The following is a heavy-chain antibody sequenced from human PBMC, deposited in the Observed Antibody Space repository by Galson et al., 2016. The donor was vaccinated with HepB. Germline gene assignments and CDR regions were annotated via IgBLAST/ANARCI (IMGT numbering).Heavy chain of an antibody. J-gene: IGHJ4*02. Sequence: SLRLSCAASGFTFSSYGMHWVRQAPGKGLEWVAVIWFDGSNKYYTDSVRGRFTISRDNSKNSLYLQVNSLRAEDTALYYCAKDSGNYRGYFDYWGQGTLVTASS. CDR3: AKDSGNYRGYFDY. D-gene: IGHD1-26*01. CDR1: GFTFSSYG. CDR2: IWFDGSNK. V-gene: IGHV3-33*06.